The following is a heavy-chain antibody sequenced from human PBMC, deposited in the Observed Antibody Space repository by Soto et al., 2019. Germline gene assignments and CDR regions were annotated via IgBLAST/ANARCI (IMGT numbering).Heavy chain of an antibody. CDR1: GFTFSSYV. Sequence: GGSLRLSCAASGFTFSSYVMHWVRQAPGKGLEWVAVISYDGSNKYYADSVKGRFTISRDNSKHTLYLQMNSLRPEDTAVYYCAKDLEGYCTTTSCYTYFGLDVWGHGTTVTVSS. CDR2: ISYDGSNK. V-gene: IGHV3-30*18. CDR3: AKDLEGYCTTTSCYTYFGLDV. D-gene: IGHD2-2*01. J-gene: IGHJ6*02.